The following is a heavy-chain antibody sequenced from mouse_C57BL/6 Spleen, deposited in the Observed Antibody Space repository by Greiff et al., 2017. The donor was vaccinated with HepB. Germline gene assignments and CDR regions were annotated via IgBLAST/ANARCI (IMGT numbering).Heavy chain of an antibody. J-gene: IGHJ4*01. CDR3: ARLYDGSPYYAMDY. CDR2: ISSGSSTI. Sequence: EVQRVESGGGLVKPGGSLKLSCAASGFTFSDYGMHWVRQAPEKGLEWVAYISSGSSTIYYADTVKGRFTISRDNAKNTLFLQMTSLRSEDTAMYYCARLYDGSPYYAMDYWGQGTSVTVSS. D-gene: IGHD2-3*01. V-gene: IGHV5-17*01. CDR1: GFTFSDYG.